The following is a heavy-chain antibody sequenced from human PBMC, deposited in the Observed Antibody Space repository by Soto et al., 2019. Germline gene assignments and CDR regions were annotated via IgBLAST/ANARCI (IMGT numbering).Heavy chain of an antibody. V-gene: IGHV3-23*01. D-gene: IGHD2-8*02. Sequence: PGGSLRLSCAASGFICSSYDMSWFRQAPGKGLEWVSTILVGGSTHYEDSVKGRFTISRDGSKNTVYLQMNSLTAGDTAVYYCAKATATGGGAFDICGQGTMVTVSS. CDR1: GFICSSYD. CDR2: ILVGGST. CDR3: AKATATGGGAFDI. J-gene: IGHJ3*02.